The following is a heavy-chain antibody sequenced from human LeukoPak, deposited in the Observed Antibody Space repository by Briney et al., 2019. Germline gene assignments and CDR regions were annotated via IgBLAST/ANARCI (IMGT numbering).Heavy chain of an antibody. CDR2: ISSSSSYI. J-gene: IGHJ4*02. CDR3: AKDGLPRITMVRGVIIYPGDLDY. CDR1: GFTFSSYS. V-gene: IGHV3-21*04. D-gene: IGHD3-10*01. Sequence: KSGGSLRLSCAASGFTFSSYSMNWVRQAPGKGLEWVSSISSSSSYIYYADSVKGRFTISRDNSKNTLYLQMNSLRAEDTAVYYCAKDGLPRITMVRGVIIYPGDLDYWGQGTLVTVSS.